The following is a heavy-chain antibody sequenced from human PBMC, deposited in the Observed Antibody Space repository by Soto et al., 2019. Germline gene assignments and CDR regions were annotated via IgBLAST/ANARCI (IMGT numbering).Heavy chain of an antibody. CDR3: ARMFRDTAMVKDDY. Sequence: QVQLVQSGAEVKKPGASVKVSCKASGYTFTGYYMHWVRQAPGQGLEWMGWINPNSGDTNYAQKFQGRVTMTRDTSISTAYMELSRLRSDDTAVYYCARMFRDTAMVKDDYWGQGTLVTVSS. J-gene: IGHJ4*02. D-gene: IGHD5-18*01. CDR1: GYTFTGYY. CDR2: INPNSGDT. V-gene: IGHV1-2*02.